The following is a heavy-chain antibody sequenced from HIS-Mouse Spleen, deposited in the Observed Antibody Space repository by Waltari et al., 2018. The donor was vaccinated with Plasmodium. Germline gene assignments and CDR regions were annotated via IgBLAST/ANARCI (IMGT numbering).Heavy chain of an antibody. V-gene: IGHV3-7*01. CDR3: ASSWYWYFDL. D-gene: IGHD6-13*01. Sequence: EVQLVESGGGLVQPGGSLRLSCAASGFTFSSYWLSWGRQAPGKGLDCVANIKADGSEKYYLDSVKVRFTISRDNAKNSLYLQMNSLRAEDTAVYYCASSWYWYFDLWGRGTLVTVSS. CDR1: GFTFSSYW. J-gene: IGHJ2*01. CDR2: IKADGSEK.